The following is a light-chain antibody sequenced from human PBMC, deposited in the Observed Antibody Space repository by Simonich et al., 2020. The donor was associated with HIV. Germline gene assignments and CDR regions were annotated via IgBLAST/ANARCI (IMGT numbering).Light chain of an antibody. Sequence: QSVLTQPPSASGTPGQRVTISCSGSSSNIGSNYVYWYQQLPGTAPKLLIYRNNQRPPGVPGRFSGSKSGTSASPAISGLQSEDEADYYCAAWDDSLNGRVFGGGTKLTVL. CDR1: SSNIGSNY. CDR2: RNN. CDR3: AAWDDSLNGRV. V-gene: IGLV1-47*01. J-gene: IGLJ3*02.